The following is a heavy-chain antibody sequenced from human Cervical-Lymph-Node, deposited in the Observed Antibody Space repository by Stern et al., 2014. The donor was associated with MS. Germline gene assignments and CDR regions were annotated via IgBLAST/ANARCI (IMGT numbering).Heavy chain of an antibody. CDR2: IHPGDSDP. J-gene: IGHJ1*01. CDR1: GYSFTSYW. CDR3: ARLGDYLQH. Sequence: EVQLVESGAEVKKPGASLKISCKGSGYSFTSYWIGWVRQMPGQGLEWMGIIHPGDSDPCSRPYFQGQVTISADKSINIAHMHWGSLKASDTAMYFCARLGDYLQHWGQGTLVTVSS. D-gene: IGHD7-27*01. V-gene: IGHV5-51*03.